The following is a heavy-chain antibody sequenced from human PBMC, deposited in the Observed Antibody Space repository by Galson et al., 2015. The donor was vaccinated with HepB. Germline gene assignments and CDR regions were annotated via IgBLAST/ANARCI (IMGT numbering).Heavy chain of an antibody. V-gene: IGHV3-11*01. CDR1: RFTFTDYS. Sequence: SLRLSCAASRFTFTDYSMSWIRQAPGKGLEWVSYISGSGSTTIFYANSVKGRFTISRDNAKNSVYLQMSSLRAEDTAVYYCARATLTWFDPWGQGTLVTVSS. J-gene: IGHJ5*02. D-gene: IGHD2/OR15-2a*01. CDR3: ARATLTWFDP. CDR2: ISGSGSTTI.